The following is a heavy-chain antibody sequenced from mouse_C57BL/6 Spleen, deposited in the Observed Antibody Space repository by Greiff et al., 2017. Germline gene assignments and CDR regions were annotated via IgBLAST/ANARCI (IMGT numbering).Heavy chain of an antibody. Sequence: QVQLQQPGTELVKPGASVKLSCKASGYTFTSYWMHWVKQRPGQGLEWIGNINPSNGGTNYNEKFKSKATLTVDKSSSTAYMQLSSLTSEDSAVYYCARDTTIVIPPLAMDYWGQGTSVTVSS. V-gene: IGHV1-53*01. CDR1: GYTFTSYW. D-gene: IGHD2-5*01. CDR2: INPSNGGT. J-gene: IGHJ4*01. CDR3: ARDTTIVIPPLAMDY.